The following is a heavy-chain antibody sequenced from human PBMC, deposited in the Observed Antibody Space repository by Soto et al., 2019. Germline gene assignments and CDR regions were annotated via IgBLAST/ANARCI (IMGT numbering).Heavy chain of an antibody. CDR3: ARRGPGTYFDY. D-gene: IGHD6-13*01. CDR1: GFAFSSYA. Sequence: EVQLLESGGGLVQPGGSLRLSCAASGFAFSSYAMRWVRQAPGKGLEWVSAVSGSGGSTYYADSVKGRFTISRDNSKNTLYLQMNSLRAEDTAVYYCARRGPGTYFDYWGQGTLVTVSS. J-gene: IGHJ4*02. CDR2: VSGSGGST. V-gene: IGHV3-23*01.